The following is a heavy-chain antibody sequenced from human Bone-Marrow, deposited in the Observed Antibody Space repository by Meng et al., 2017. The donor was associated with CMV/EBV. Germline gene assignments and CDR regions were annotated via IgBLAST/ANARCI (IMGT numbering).Heavy chain of an antibody. CDR3: ARAIPAPRADYYYNGMDV. Sequence: GESLKISCAASGFTFSSYWMHWVRQAPGKGLVWVSRINSDGSSTSYADSVKGRFTISRDNSKNTLDLQMDSLRTEDTAIYYCARAIPAPRADYYYNGMDVWGQGTTVTVSS. J-gene: IGHJ6*02. V-gene: IGHV3-74*01. CDR2: INSDGSST. CDR1: GFTFSSYW. D-gene: IGHD2-21*01.